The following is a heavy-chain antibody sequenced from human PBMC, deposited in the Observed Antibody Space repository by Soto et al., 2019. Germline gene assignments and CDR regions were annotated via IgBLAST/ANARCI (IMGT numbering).Heavy chain of an antibody. Sequence: ASVKVSCTASGYTFASYARHWVRQAPGQRLEWMGWINAGNGNTKYSQKFQGRVTITRDTSASTAYMELSSLRSEDTAVYYCASYGSGSLPGPYYYYGMDVWGQGTTVTVSS. V-gene: IGHV1-3*01. CDR2: INAGNGNT. J-gene: IGHJ6*02. CDR1: GYTFASYA. D-gene: IGHD3-10*01. CDR3: ASYGSGSLPGPYYYYGMDV.